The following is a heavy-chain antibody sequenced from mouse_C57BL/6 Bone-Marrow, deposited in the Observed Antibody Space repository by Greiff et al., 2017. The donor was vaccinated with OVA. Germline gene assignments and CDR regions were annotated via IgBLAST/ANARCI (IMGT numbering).Heavy chain of an antibody. CDR2: IDPNSGGN. V-gene: IGHV1-72*01. CDR1: GYTFTSYW. Sequence: QVQLQQPGAELVKPGASVKLSCTASGYTFTSYWMHWVKQRPGRGLEWIGRIDPNSGGNTYTEKFKSKATLTVDKPSSTAYMQHSGLTSEDAAVYYCARYYGSSYGFAYWGQGTLVTVSA. CDR3: ARYYGSSYGFAY. J-gene: IGHJ3*01. D-gene: IGHD1-1*01.